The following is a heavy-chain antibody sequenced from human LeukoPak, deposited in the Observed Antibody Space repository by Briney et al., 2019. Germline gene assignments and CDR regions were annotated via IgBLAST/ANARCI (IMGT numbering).Heavy chain of an antibody. Sequence: SVKVSCKASGGTFSSYTIGWVRQAPGQGLEWMGRIIPILGIANYAQKFQGRVTITADKSTSTAYMELSSLRSEDTAVYYCVPDFWSGYFDYWGQGTLVTVSS. CDR2: IIPILGIA. V-gene: IGHV1-69*02. D-gene: IGHD3-3*01. CDR3: VPDFWSGYFDY. CDR1: GGTFSSYT. J-gene: IGHJ4*02.